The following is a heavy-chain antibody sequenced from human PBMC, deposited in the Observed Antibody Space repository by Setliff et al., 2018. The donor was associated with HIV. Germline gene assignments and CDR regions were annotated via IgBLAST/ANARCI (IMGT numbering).Heavy chain of an antibody. J-gene: IGHJ6*03. CDR2: INHSGST. D-gene: IGHD1-7*01. Sequence: KPSETLSLTCAVYGGSFSGYYWSWIRQPPGKGLEWIGEINHSGSTNYNPSLKSRVTISVDASKSQFSLKLTSVTAADTAVYYCARDWSNWNYGKNYMDVWGKGTTVTVSS. V-gene: IGHV4-34*01. CDR3: ARDWSNWNYGKNYMDV. CDR1: GGSFSGYY.